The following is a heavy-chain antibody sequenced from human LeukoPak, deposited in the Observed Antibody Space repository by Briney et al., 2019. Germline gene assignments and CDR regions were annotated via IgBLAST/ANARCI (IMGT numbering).Heavy chain of an antibody. CDR1: GSSFTSYW. CDR2: IYPDDSDT. CDR3: ARHGHCTNGVCYSNYYYYMDV. V-gene: IGHV5-51*01. D-gene: IGHD2-8*01. Sequence: PGESLKISCQGSGSSFTSYWIGCVRQMPGKGLEWMGIIYPDDSDTRYSPSFEGQVIISVDKSISTAYLQWSSLKASDTATYYCARHGHCTNGVCYSNYYYYMDVWGKGTTVTVSS. J-gene: IGHJ6*03.